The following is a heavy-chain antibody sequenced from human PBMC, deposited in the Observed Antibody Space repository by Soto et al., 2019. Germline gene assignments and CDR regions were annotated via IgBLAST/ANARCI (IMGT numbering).Heavy chain of an antibody. CDR2: IGTLSDT. D-gene: IGHD3-10*01. CDR1: GFTLSNYD. CDR3: ARGRSFSYDSTPPPMFDP. V-gene: IGHV3-13*01. J-gene: IGHJ5*02. Sequence: PGGSLRLSCAVSGFTLSNYDRHWVRQAPGKGLEWVSGIGTLSDTFYAASVQGRFTISRQNAKNSVYLQMNSLRAGDTAFYYCARGRSFSYDSTPPPMFDPWGQGTLVTVSS.